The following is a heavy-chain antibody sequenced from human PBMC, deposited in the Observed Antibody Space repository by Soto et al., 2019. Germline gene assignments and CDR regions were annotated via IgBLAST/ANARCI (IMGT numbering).Heavy chain of an antibody. CDR3: ARDTVVVPAAMRYWFDP. D-gene: IGHD2-2*01. CDR2: IYHSGST. CDR1: GGSISSSNW. Sequence: SETLSLTCAVSGGSISSSNWWSWVRQPPGKGLEWIGEIYHSGSTNYNPSLKSRVTISVDKSKNQFSLKLSSVTAADTAVFYCARDTVVVPAAMRYWFDPWGQGTLVT. J-gene: IGHJ5*02. V-gene: IGHV4-4*02.